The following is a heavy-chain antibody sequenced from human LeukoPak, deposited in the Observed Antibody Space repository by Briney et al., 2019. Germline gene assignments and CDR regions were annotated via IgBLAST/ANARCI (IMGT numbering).Heavy chain of an antibody. Sequence: PSETLSLTXTVSGGSISSYYWSWIRQSPGKGLEWIGYIYYSGSTDYNPSLRSRVTISVDTSKNQFSLKLSSVTAADTAVYYCARAGSMFGVVVFDYWGQGTLVTVSS. D-gene: IGHD3-3*01. CDR1: GGSISSYY. CDR3: ARAGSMFGVVVFDY. CDR2: IYYSGST. V-gene: IGHV4-59*01. J-gene: IGHJ4*02.